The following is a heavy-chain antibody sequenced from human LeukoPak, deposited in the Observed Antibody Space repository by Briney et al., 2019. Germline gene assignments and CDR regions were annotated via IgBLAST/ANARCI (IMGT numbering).Heavy chain of an antibody. D-gene: IGHD2-21*01. CDR2: IKQDGSEK. V-gene: IGHV3-7*03. Sequence: GGSLRLSCAASGFTFSSYWMHWVRQAPGKGLEWAANIKQDGSEKYYVDSVKGRFSISRDNARNSLHLQMNSLRAEDTAVYYCARDCGILRTDCGDALDIWGQGTMVTVSS. CDR1: GFTFSSYW. CDR3: ARDCGILRTDCGDALDI. J-gene: IGHJ3*02.